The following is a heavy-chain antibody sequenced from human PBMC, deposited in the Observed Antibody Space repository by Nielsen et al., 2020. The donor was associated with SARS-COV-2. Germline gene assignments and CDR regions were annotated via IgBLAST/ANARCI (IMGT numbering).Heavy chain of an antibody. Sequence: GESLKISCAASGFTFSSYAMSWVRQAPGKGLEWVSAISGSGGSTYYADSVKGRFTISRDNSKNTLYLQMNSLRAEDTAVYYCAKDLPLTMIVVDYGMDVWGQGTTVTVSS. CDR1: GFTFSSYA. CDR2: ISGSGGST. D-gene: IGHD3-22*01. CDR3: AKDLPLTMIVVDYGMDV. J-gene: IGHJ6*02. V-gene: IGHV3-23*01.